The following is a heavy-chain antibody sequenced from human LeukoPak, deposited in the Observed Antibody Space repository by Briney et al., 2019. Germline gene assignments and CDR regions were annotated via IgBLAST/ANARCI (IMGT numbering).Heavy chain of an antibody. D-gene: IGHD1-1*01. CDR2: IYYSGST. J-gene: IGHJ6*03. Sequence: PSETLSLTCTVSGGSISSNKYYWGWIRQPPGKGLEWIGSIYYSGSTYYNPSLKSQVTISVDTSKNQFSLKLSSVTAADTAIYYCATGTGHYYYYYYMDVWGKGTTVTVSS. V-gene: IGHV4-39*01. CDR3: ATGTGHYYYYYYMDV. CDR1: GGSISSNKYY.